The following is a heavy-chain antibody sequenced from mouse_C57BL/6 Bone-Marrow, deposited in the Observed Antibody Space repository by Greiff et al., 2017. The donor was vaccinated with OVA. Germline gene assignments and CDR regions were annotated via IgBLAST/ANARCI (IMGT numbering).Heavy chain of an antibody. CDR1: GFTFSDAW. CDR3: TSHYGSSRDAMDY. V-gene: IGHV6-6*01. CDR2: IRNKANNHAT. D-gene: IGHD1-1*01. Sequence: EVQLQQSGGGLVQPGGSMKLSCAASGFTFSDAWMDWVRQSPEKGLEWVAEIRNKANNHATYYAESVKGRFTISRDDSKSSVYLQMNSLRAEDTGIYYCTSHYGSSRDAMDYWGQGTSVTVSS. J-gene: IGHJ4*01.